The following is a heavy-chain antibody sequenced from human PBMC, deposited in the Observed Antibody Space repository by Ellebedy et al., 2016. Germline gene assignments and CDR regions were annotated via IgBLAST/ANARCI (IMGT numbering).Heavy chain of an antibody. CDR1: GFTFSRYA. D-gene: IGHD6-13*01. V-gene: IGHV3-30-3*01. CDR3: ARDAVAAGIHKLFHP. J-gene: IGHJ5*02. Sequence: GESLKISCAASGFTFSRYAMHWVRQAAGEGLEWVAVISYDGSSEYYADSVKGRFSISRDNSKNTLFLQMNRLRAEDAAVYYCARDAVAAGIHKLFHPWGQGARVTVSS. CDR2: ISYDGSSE.